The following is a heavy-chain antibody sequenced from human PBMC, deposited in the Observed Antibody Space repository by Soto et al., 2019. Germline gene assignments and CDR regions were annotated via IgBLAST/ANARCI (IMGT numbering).Heavy chain of an antibody. CDR1: GGTFSSYA. J-gene: IGHJ6*02. CDR2: IIPIFGTA. D-gene: IGHD2-2*02. Sequence: GASVKVSCKASGGTFSSYAISWVRQAPGQGLEWMGGIIPIFGTANYAQKFQGRVTIAADKSTSTAYMELSSLRSEDTAVYYCARDSPDIVVVPAAIRGRDYYYGMDVWGQGTTVTVSS. V-gene: IGHV1-69*06. CDR3: ARDSPDIVVVPAAIRGRDYYYGMDV.